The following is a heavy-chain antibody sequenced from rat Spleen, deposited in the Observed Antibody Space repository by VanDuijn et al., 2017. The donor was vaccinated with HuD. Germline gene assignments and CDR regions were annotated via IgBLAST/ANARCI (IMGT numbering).Heavy chain of an antibody. V-gene: IGHV5-31*01. CDR1: GFTFNNYW. Sequence: EVQLVESGGGLVQPGRSLKLSCVASGFTFNNYWMTWIRQAPGKGLEWVASITYEGSSTYYGDSVKGRFTISRDNAKSTLYLQMDSLRSEDTATYYGAKENTIAAGGVMDAWGQGASVTVSS. D-gene: IGHD1-2*01. J-gene: IGHJ4*01. CDR3: AKENTIAAGGVMDA. CDR2: ITYEGSST.